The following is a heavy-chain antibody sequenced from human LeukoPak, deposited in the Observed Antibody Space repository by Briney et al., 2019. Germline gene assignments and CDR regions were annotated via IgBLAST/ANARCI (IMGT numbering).Heavy chain of an antibody. CDR3: ASVNQLDYYYYYMDV. V-gene: IGHV3-30*02. CDR1: GFTFSSYG. J-gene: IGHJ6*03. CDR2: IRYDGSNK. Sequence: GGSLRLSCAASGFTFSSYGMHWVRQAPGKGLEWVAFIRYDGSNKYYADSVKGRFTISRDNSKNSLYLQMNSLRAEDTAVYYCASVNQLDYYYYYMDVWGKGTTVTISS. D-gene: IGHD1-1*01.